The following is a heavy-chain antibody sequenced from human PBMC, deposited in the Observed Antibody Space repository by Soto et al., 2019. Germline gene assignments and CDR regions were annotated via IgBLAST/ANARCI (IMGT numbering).Heavy chain of an antibody. D-gene: IGHD6-13*01. Sequence: ASVKVSCKASGYTFTSYDVNWVRQATGQGLEWMGWMNANSGNTGYAQKFQGRVTMTRNTSISTAYMELSSLRSEDTAVYYCARGSVSSSYRVAYWGQGTLDPVSS. V-gene: IGHV1-8*01. CDR2: MNANSGNT. CDR3: ARGSVSSSYRVAY. J-gene: IGHJ4*02. CDR1: GYTFTSYD.